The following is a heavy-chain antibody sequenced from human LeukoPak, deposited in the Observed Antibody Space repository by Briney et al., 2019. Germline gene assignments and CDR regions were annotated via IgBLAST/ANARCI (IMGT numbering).Heavy chain of an antibody. Sequence: HPGRSLRLSCAASGFTFSSYGMHWVRQAPGKGLEWVAVISYDGSNKYYADSVKGRFTISRDNSKNTLYLQMNSLRAEDTAVYYCAGGDYYFDYWGQGTLVTVSS. CDR3: AGGDYYFDY. V-gene: IGHV3-30*03. D-gene: IGHD4-17*01. CDR2: ISYDGSNK. CDR1: GFTFSSYG. J-gene: IGHJ4*02.